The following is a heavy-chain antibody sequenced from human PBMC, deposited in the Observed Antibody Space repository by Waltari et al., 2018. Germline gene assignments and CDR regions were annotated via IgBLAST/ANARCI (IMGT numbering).Heavy chain of an antibody. J-gene: IGHJ3*02. D-gene: IGHD4-17*01. CDR3: ARDSTVTTLGIDI. V-gene: IGHV4-39*02. CDR1: GGSISSSSYY. CDR2: INYSGST. Sequence: QLQLQESGPGLVKPSETLSLTCTVSGGSISSSSYYWGWIRQPPGKGLEWIGSINYSGSTYYNPSLKSRGTISVDTSKNQFSLKLSSVTAADTAVYYCARDSTVTTLGIDIWGQGTMVTVSS.